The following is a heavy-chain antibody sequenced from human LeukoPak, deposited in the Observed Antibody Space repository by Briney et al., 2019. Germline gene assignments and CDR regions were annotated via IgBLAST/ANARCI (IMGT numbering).Heavy chain of an antibody. J-gene: IGHJ4*02. CDR1: GFTFSSYP. CDR3: ARDLSGNSYFDY. Sequence: GGSLRLSCAASGFTFSSYPMHWVRQAPGKGLEWVAVISYDGSNRYYIDSVKGRFTISRDNSKNTLYLQMNSLRAEDTAVYYRARDLSGNSYFDYWGQGTLVTVSS. D-gene: IGHD4-23*01. V-gene: IGHV3-30-3*01. CDR2: ISYDGSNR.